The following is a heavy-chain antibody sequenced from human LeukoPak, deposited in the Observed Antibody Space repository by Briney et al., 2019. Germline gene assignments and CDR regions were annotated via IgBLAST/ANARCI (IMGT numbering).Heavy chain of an antibody. V-gene: IGHV4-59*01. Sequence: SETLSLTCTVSGGSINNYYWSWIRQPPGKGLEWIGYIYYSGSTNYNPSLKSRVTISVDTSKNQFSLKLTSVTAADTAVYYCASGPSQRWLPFWGQGTLVTVSS. CDR2: IYYSGST. D-gene: IGHD5-24*01. CDR3: ASGPSQRWLPF. J-gene: IGHJ4*02. CDR1: GGSINNYY.